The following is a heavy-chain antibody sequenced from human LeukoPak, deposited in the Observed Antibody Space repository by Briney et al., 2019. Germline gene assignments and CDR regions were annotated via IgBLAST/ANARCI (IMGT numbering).Heavy chain of an antibody. J-gene: IGHJ4*02. Sequence: SSVKVSCKASGGTFSSYAINWVRQAPGQGLEWMGGIIPLFGTANYAQKFQGRVTITAGDSASTAYMQLSSLRSEDTAVYYCAAPHCSGSYYPLKFDYWGQGTLVTVSS. D-gene: IGHD3-10*02. CDR2: IIPLFGTA. V-gene: IGHV1-69*01. CDR1: GGTFSSYA. CDR3: AAPHCSGSYYPLKFDY.